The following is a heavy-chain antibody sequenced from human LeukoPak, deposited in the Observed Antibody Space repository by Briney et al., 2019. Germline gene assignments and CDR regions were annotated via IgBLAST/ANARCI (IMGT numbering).Heavy chain of an antibody. CDR2: ISSSGRTI. CDR1: GFTFSSYE. Sequence: PGGSLRLSCAASGFTFSSYEMNWVRQAPGKGLEWVSCISSSGRTIYYADSVRGRFTISRDNAKNSLYPQMNSLRAEDTAVYYCARRYCSGGSCYVGAFDIWGQGTMVTVSS. J-gene: IGHJ3*02. CDR3: ARRYCSGGSCYVGAFDI. D-gene: IGHD2-15*01. V-gene: IGHV3-48*03.